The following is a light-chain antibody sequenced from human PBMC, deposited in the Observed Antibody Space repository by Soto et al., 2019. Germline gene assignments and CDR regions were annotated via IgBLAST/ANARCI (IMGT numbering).Light chain of an antibody. CDR3: QQYNNWPPLT. Sequence: EIVITQSPATLSVSPGERATLSCRASQSISSNLAWYQQKPGQAPRLLIYGASTRATGIPARFSGSGSVTEFTLTISSLQSEDFAVYYCQQYNNWPPLTFGGGTKVEIK. V-gene: IGKV3-15*01. CDR2: GAS. CDR1: QSISSN. J-gene: IGKJ4*01.